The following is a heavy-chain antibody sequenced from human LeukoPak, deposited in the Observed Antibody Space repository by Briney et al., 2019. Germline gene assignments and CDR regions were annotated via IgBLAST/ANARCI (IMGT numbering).Heavy chain of an antibody. CDR3: AKGEVRGVRFYGMDV. Sequence: GFLRLSCAASGFTFSSYAMSWVRQAPGKGLEWVSAISGSGGSTYYADSVKGRFTISRDNSKNTLYLQMNSLRAEDTAVYYCAKGEVRGVRFYGMDVWGQGTTVTVSS. CDR2: ISGSGGST. V-gene: IGHV3-23*01. J-gene: IGHJ6*02. CDR1: GFTFSSYA. D-gene: IGHD3-10*01.